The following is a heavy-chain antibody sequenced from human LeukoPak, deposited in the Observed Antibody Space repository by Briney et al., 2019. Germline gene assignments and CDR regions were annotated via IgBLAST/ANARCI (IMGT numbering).Heavy chain of an antibody. Sequence: SETLSLTCTVSGGSISSGGYYWSWIRQHPGQGLEWIGYIYYSGSTYYNPSLKSRVTISVDTSKNQFSLKLSSVTAADTAVYYCARGGGDTHAFDIWGQGTMVTVSS. D-gene: IGHD2-21*01. J-gene: IGHJ3*02. CDR1: GGSISSGGYY. CDR3: ARGGGDTHAFDI. V-gene: IGHV4-31*03. CDR2: IYYSGST.